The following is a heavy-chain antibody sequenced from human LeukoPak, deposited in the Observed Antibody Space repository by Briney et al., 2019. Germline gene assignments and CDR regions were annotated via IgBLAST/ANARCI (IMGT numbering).Heavy chain of an antibody. J-gene: IGHJ4*02. Sequence: GGSLRLSCAASGFTFNDYGMHWVRHAPGKGLEWLSLINWDGTNTYYADSVKGRFTISRDNSKNSLYLQMNSLRTEDTALYYCAKEARYGDYPDYWGQGTLVTVSS. CDR3: AKEARYGDYPDY. V-gene: IGHV3-43*01. CDR1: GFTFNDYG. D-gene: IGHD4-17*01. CDR2: INWDGTNT.